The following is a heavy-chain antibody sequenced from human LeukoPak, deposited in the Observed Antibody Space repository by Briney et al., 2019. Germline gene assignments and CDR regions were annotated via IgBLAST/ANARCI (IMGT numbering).Heavy chain of an antibody. CDR2: ISYDGSNK. J-gene: IGHJ6*03. CDR1: GFTFSSYG. V-gene: IGHV3-30*18. Sequence: GRSLRLSCAASGFTFSSYGMHWVRQAPGKGLEWVAVISYDGSNKYYADSVKGRFTISRDNSKNTLYLQMNSLRAEDTAVYYCAKGDYSSSWYYGYYYYYMDVWGKGTTVTVSS. D-gene: IGHD6-13*01. CDR3: AKGDYSSSWYYGYYYYYMDV.